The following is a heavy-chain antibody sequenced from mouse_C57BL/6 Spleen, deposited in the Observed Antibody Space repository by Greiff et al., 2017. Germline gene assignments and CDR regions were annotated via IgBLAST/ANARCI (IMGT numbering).Heavy chain of an antibody. V-gene: IGHV3-6*01. CDR3: ARGGLQAWFAY. CDR2: ISYDGSN. CDR1: GYSITSGYY. Sequence: ESGPGLVKPSQSLSLTCSVTGYSITSGYYWNWIRQFPGNKLEWMGYISYDGSNNYNPSLKNRISITRDTSKNQFFLKLNSVTTEDTATYYCARGGLQAWFAYWGQGTLVTVSA. D-gene: IGHD2-13*01. J-gene: IGHJ3*01.